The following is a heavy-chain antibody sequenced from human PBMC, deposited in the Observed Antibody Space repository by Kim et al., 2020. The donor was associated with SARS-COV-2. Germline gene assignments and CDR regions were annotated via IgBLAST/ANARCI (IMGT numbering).Heavy chain of an antibody. Sequence: PHLKSRVTISVDTSKNQFYLKLSSVTAADTAVYYCAREIRSGSYSHFDYWGQGTLVTVSS. CDR3: AREIRSGSYSHFDY. D-gene: IGHD1-26*01. J-gene: IGHJ4*02. V-gene: IGHV4-30-2*04.